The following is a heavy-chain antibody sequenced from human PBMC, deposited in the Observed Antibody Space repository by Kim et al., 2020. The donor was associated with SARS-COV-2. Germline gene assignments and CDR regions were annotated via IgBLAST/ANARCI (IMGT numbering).Heavy chain of an antibody. CDR2: ISYDGSNK. Sequence: GGSLRLSCAASGFTFSSYAMHWVRQAPGKGLEWVAVISYDGSNKYYADSVKGRFTISRDNSKNTLYLQMNSLRAEDTAVYYCASPFYEVILTGPFDYWG. CDR1: GFTFSSYA. V-gene: IGHV3-30*04. D-gene: IGHD3-9*01. CDR3: ASPFYEVILTGPFDY. J-gene: IGHJ4*01.